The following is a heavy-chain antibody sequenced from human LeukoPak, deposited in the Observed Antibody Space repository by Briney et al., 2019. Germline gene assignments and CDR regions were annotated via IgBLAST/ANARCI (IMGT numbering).Heavy chain of an antibody. Sequence: GGSLRLSCAASGFPFSTFDMSWVRQAPGKGLEWVSAIGRSGDRTYYADSVKGRFAISRDNSKDTLYVQMNSLRVDDSAVYYCARGEYFAFDLWGQGTVVTVSS. CDR2: IGRSGDRT. J-gene: IGHJ3*01. CDR3: ARGEYFAFDL. V-gene: IGHV3-23*01. CDR1: GFPFSTFD. D-gene: IGHD2/OR15-2a*01.